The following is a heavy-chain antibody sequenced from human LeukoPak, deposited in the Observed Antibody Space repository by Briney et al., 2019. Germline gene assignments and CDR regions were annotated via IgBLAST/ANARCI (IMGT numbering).Heavy chain of an antibody. D-gene: IGHD6-13*01. CDR2: LYYTGST. V-gene: IGHV4-39*07. Sequence: SETLSLTCTVSGGSINRSSYYWGWIRQPPGKGLEWIGSLYYTGSTYYNPSLKSRVTISVDTSKNQFSLELSSVTAADTAVYYCARDAGGYGRPYGNYYFDSWGQGTLVTVSS. J-gene: IGHJ4*02. CDR3: ARDAGGYGRPYGNYYFDS. CDR1: GGSINRSSYY.